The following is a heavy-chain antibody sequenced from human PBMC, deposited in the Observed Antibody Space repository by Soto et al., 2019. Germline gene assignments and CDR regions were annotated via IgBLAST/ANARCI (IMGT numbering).Heavy chain of an antibody. V-gene: IGHV1-18*04. CDR2: ISVYTGNK. J-gene: IGHJ6*02. D-gene: IGHD2-8*01. Sequence: QVQLVQSGGEVTKPGASVKVSCKSSGYTFTSYGVCWVRQAPGQGLEQLGWISVYTGNKKQAQKFQDRVTLTTEATTATASLELRNLISDDTAVYDCARDRCTTDRCYTHHFDVWGQGTTVTVSS. CDR1: GYTFTSYG. CDR3: ARDRCTTDRCYTHHFDV.